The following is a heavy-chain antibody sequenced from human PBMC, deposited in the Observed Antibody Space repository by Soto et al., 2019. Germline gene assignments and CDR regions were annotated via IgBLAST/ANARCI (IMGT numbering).Heavy chain of an antibody. D-gene: IGHD3-3*01. CDR3: AGDPEYYAFRLVV. V-gene: IGHV3-66*01. CDR2: IYSGGST. J-gene: IGHJ6*02. CDR1: GFTVSSNY. Sequence: EVQLVESGGGLVQPGGSLRLSCAASGFTVSSNYMSWVRQAPGKGLEWVSLIYSGGSTYYADSVKGRFTISRDNSKNTLYLQMNSLRAEDTAVYDCAGDPEYYAFRLVVWGHGVTVTVSS.